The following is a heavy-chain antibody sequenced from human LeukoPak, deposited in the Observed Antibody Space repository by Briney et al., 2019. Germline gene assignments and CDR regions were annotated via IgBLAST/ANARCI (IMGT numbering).Heavy chain of an antibody. D-gene: IGHD3-22*01. J-gene: IGHJ4*02. CDR2: IIPIFGTA. V-gene: IGHV1-69*13. CDR1: GGTFSSYA. CDR3: ARVEGYDSSGPIDY. Sequence: ASVKVSCKASGGTFSSYAISWVRQAPGQGLEWMGGIIPIFGTANYAQKFQGRVTITADESTSTAYMELSSLRSEDTAVYYCARVEGYDSSGPIDYWGQGTLVTVSS.